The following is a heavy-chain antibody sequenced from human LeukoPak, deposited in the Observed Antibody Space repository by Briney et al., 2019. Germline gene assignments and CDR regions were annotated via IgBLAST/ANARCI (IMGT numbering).Heavy chain of an antibody. Sequence: VASVKVSCKASGYTFTGYYIHWVRQAPGQGLEWMGWINPNSAGTNYAQKFQGRVTMTRDTSISTAYMELSRLRSDDTAVYYCARVGGFGEFHYYYYMDVWGKGTTVTISS. CDR1: GYTFTGYY. V-gene: IGHV1-2*02. CDR2: INPNSAGT. D-gene: IGHD3-10*01. CDR3: ARVGGFGEFHYYYYMDV. J-gene: IGHJ6*03.